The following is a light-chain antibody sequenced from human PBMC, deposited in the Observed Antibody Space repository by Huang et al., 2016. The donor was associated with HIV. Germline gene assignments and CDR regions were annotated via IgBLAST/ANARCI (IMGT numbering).Light chain of an antibody. CDR2: GAS. Sequence: VMTQTPATLSVSPGARATLSCRASQSVSSKLAWCQQKPGQAPRLLIHGASTRATGIPAMFSGSGSGTEFTLTISSLQSEDFAVYYCQQYNNWPYTFGQGTKLEIK. V-gene: IGKV3-15*01. CDR1: QSVSSK. CDR3: QQYNNWPYT. J-gene: IGKJ2*01.